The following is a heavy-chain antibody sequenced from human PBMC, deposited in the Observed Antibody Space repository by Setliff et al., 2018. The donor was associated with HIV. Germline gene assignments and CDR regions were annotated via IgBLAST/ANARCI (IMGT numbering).Heavy chain of an antibody. V-gene: IGHV1-69*10. D-gene: IGHD3-16*01. CDR3: AKDRGRGNWLDP. CDR2: IIPIIGIT. J-gene: IGHJ5*02. CDR1: GGTFSSYA. Sequence: SVKVSCKASGGTFSSYAISWVRQAPGQGLEWMGGIIPIIGITNQAQKFQGRVTITADKSTNTAYMEPSSLRSEDTAVYYCAKDRGRGNWLDPWGQGTLVTVSS.